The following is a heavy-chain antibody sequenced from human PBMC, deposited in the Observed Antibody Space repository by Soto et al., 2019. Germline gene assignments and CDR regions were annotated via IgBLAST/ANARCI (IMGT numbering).Heavy chain of an antibody. CDR2: ISYGGGDK. CDR1: GFTFNSYA. CDR3: ARDRLFDASTYYYNYGMDV. Sequence: PGGSLRLSCAASGFTFNSYAMHWVRQAPGKGLEWVAVISYGGGDKYYADSVTGRFTISRDNSKNTLYLQMNSLTADDTAVYSCARDRLFDASTYYYNYGMDVWGQGTTVTVSS. J-gene: IGHJ6*02. D-gene: IGHD3-22*01. V-gene: IGHV3-30-3*01.